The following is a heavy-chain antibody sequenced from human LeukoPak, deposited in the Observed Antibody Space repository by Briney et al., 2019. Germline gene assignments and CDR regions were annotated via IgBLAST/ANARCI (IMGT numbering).Heavy chain of an antibody. V-gene: IGHV4-4*09. J-gene: IGHJ5*02. CDR2: IYRGETT. D-gene: IGHD2-21*01. CDR3: ARHWLEATQKYSYWFDP. CDR1: GGSINNYW. Sequence: PSETLSLTCSVSGGSINNYWWSWVRQPPGKGLEWMGYIYRGETTNYNPALKSRVTFSVDTSRNQISLKRNSVTAADTAVSYCARHWLEATQKYSYWFDPWGQGTLVTVSS.